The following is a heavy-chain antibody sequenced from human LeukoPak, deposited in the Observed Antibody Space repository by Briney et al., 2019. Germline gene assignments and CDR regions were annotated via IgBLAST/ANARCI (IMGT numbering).Heavy chain of an antibody. CDR3: ARAAAAGGHYFDY. J-gene: IGHJ4*02. CDR2: INHSGST. D-gene: IGHD6-13*01. CDR1: GGSFSGYY. V-gene: IGHV4-34*01. Sequence: SETLSLTRAVYGGSFSGYYWSWIRQPPGKGLEWIGEINHSGSTNYNPSLKSRVTISVDTSKNQFSLKLSSVTAADTAVYYCARAAAAGGHYFDYWGQGTLVTVSS.